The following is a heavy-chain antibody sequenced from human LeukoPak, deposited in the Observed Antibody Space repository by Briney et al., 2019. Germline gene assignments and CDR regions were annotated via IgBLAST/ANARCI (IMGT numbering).Heavy chain of an antibody. V-gene: IGHV1-69*13. Sequence: SVKVSCKASGYTFTSYGISWVRQAPGQGLEWMGGIIPIFGTANYAQKFQGGVTITADESTSTAYMELSSLRSEDTAVYYCARGPRIVGATEGTAYYGMDVWGQGTTVTVSS. CDR1: GYTFTSYG. D-gene: IGHD1-26*01. J-gene: IGHJ6*02. CDR2: IIPIFGTA. CDR3: ARGPRIVGATEGTAYYGMDV.